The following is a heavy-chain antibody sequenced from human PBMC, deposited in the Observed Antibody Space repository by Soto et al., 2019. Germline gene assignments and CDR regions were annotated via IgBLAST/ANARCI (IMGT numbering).Heavy chain of an antibody. CDR1: GFTFSSYA. V-gene: IGHV3-30-3*01. D-gene: IGHD2-15*01. J-gene: IGHJ5*02. CDR3: ARDRGYCSGGSCYRWFDP. Sequence: QVQLVESGGGVVQPGRSLRLSCAASGFTFSSYAMHWVRQAPGKGLEWVAVISYDGSNKYYADSVKGRFTISRDNSKNTXCLQMNSLRAEDTAVYYCARDRGYCSGGSCYRWFDPWGQGTLVTVSS. CDR2: ISYDGSNK.